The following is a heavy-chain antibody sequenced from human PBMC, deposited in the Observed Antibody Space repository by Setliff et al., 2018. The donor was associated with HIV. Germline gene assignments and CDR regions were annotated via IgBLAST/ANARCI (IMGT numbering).Heavy chain of an antibody. D-gene: IGHD3-22*01. CDR1: GYTFTSYA. Sequence: ASVKVSCKASGYTFTSYAISWVRQAPGQGLEWMGWISPYDGNTNYGQKFQGRVTLTTDKSTSTAYMEMRSLRSDDTAVYYCARGMVIVLISTNDAFDIWGQGTVVTVSS. CDR2: ISPYDGNT. J-gene: IGHJ3*02. V-gene: IGHV1-18*01. CDR3: ARGMVIVLISTNDAFDI.